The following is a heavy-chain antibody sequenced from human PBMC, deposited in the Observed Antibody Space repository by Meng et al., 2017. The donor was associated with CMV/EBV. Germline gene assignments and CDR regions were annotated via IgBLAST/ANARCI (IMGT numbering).Heavy chain of an antibody. V-gene: IGHV1-2*02. CDR1: GYTFTGYY. D-gene: IGHD1-1*01. Sequence: ASVKVSCKASGYTFTGYYMHWVRQAPGQGLEWMGWINPNSGGTNYAQKFQGRVTMTRDTSISTAYMELGRLRSDDTAVYYCARVVETGTTEDAFDIWGQGTMVTVSS. J-gene: IGHJ3*02. CDR3: ARVVETGTTEDAFDI. CDR2: INPNSGGT.